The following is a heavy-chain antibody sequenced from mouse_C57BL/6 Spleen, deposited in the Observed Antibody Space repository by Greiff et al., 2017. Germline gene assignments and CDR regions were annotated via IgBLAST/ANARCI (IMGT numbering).Heavy chain of an antibody. CDR1: GFTFSSYA. Sequence: VQLKESGGGLVKPGGSLKLSCAASGFTFSSYAMSWVRQTPEKRLEWVATISDGGSYTYYPDNVKGRFTISRDNAKNNLYLQMSHLKSEDTAMYYCARARYYGSSPLAMDYWGQGTSVTVSS. J-gene: IGHJ4*01. CDR3: ARARYYGSSPLAMDY. D-gene: IGHD1-1*01. CDR2: ISDGGSYT. V-gene: IGHV5-4*01.